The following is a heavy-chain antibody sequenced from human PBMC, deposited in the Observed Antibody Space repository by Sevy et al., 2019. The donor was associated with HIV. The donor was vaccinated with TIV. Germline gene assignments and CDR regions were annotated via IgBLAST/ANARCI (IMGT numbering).Heavy chain of an antibody. CDR2: LWSHGRRE. Sequence: GGSLRLSCAGSGFTFSNYAMHWVRQAPGRGLECVAGLWSHGRREYYADFAKGRFTISRDNSKNTVYLHMDSLRTDDTAVYYCAKEDDAFDVWGQWTMVTVSS. J-gene: IGHJ3*01. V-gene: IGHV3-33*03. CDR1: GFTFSNYA. CDR3: AKEDDAFDV.